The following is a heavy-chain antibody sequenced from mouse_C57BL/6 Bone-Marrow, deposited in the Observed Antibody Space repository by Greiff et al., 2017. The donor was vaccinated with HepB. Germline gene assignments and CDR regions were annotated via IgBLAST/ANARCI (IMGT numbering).Heavy chain of an antibody. CDR2: IDPENGDT. Sequence: VQLKESGAELVRPGASVKLSCTASGFNIKDDYMHWVKQRPEQGLEWIGWIDPENGDTEYASKFQGKATITADTSSNTAYLQLSSLTSEDTAVYYCTTFYDGYYDYWGQGTTLTVSS. CDR3: TTFYDGYYDY. D-gene: IGHD2-3*01. V-gene: IGHV14-4*01. CDR1: GFNIKDDY. J-gene: IGHJ2*01.